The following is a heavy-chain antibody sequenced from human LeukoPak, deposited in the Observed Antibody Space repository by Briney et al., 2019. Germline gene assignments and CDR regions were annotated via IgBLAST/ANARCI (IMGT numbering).Heavy chain of an antibody. CDR2: INLDGSVQ. J-gene: IGHJ4*02. D-gene: IGHD3-16*01. V-gene: IGHV3-7*01. CDR1: GFILSSYW. CDR3: AREGGVADY. Sequence: LGGSLRLSCATSGFILSSYWMTWVRQAPGQGLEWVANINLDGSVQWYADSVKGRFTISRDNAKNSVYLQMNSLRAEDTAVYYCAREGGVADYWGQGTLVTVSS.